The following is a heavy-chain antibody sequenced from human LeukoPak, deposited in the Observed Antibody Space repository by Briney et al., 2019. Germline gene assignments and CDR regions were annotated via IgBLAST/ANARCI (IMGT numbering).Heavy chain of an antibody. Sequence: GRSLRLSCAASGFTFDDYAMHWVRQAPGKGLEWVSGISWNSGSIGYADSVKGRFTISRDNAKNSLYLQMNSLRAEDTALCYCAKDGIAAAYYYYMDVWGKGTTVTASS. CDR1: GFTFDDYA. V-gene: IGHV3-9*01. CDR3: AKDGIAAAYYYYMDV. D-gene: IGHD6-13*01. J-gene: IGHJ6*03. CDR2: ISWNSGSI.